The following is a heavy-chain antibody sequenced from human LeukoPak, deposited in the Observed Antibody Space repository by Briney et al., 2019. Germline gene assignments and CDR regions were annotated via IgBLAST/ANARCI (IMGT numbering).Heavy chain of an antibody. J-gene: IGHJ4*02. CDR1: GFTFSSYW. V-gene: IGHV3-7*01. D-gene: IGHD5-12*01. CDR2: IKEDGSEK. CDR3: ARDSGYGRY. Sequence: GGSLRPSCAASGFTFSSYWMSWVRQAPGKGLEWVANIKEDGSEKQYVDSVKGRFTISRDNAKNSLYLQMNSLRAEDTAVYYCARDSGYGRYWGQGTLVTVSS.